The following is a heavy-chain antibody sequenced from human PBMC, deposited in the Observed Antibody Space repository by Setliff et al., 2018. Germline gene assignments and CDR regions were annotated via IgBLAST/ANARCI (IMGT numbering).Heavy chain of an antibody. D-gene: IGHD1-26*01. V-gene: IGHV1-24*01. CDR3: ATGRGSYEGLDY. CDR2: FDPEDGET. J-gene: IGHJ4*02. CDR1: GYTLTELS. Sequence: GASVKVSCKVSGYTLTELSRHWVRQAPGKGLEWMGGFDPEDGETIYAQKFQGRVTMTENTSTDTAYMELSSLRSEDTAVYYCATGRGSYEGLDYWGQGTLVTVSS.